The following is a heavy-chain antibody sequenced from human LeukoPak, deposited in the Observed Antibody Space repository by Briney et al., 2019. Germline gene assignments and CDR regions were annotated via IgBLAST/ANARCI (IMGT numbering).Heavy chain of an antibody. J-gene: IGHJ6*04. CDR1: GDSISSYY. V-gene: IGHV4-59*01. Sequence: PETLYLTCTVSGDSISSYYWSWIRQPPGKGLEWIGHIYYSGSTNYNPSLKSRLTISVDTSKNQFSLKLSSVTAADTALYYCARDLRYYYGMDVWGEGTTVTVSS. CDR2: IYYSGST. CDR3: ARDLRYYYGMDV.